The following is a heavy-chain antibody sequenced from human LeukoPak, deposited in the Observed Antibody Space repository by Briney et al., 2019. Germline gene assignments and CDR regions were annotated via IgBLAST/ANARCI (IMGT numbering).Heavy chain of an antibody. CDR1: GGTFSSYA. J-gene: IGHJ5*02. CDR3: ATLGSGKYSLHWFDP. D-gene: IGHD3-10*01. CDR2: IIPIFGTA. V-gene: IGHV1-69*06. Sequence: SAKVSCKASGGTFSSYAISWVRQAPGQGLEWMGGIIPIFGTANYAQKFQGRVTMTEDTSTDTAYMELSSLRSEDTAVYYCATLGSGKYSLHWFDPWGQGTLVTVSS.